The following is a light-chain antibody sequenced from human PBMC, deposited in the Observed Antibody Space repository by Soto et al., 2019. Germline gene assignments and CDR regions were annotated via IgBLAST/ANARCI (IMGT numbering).Light chain of an antibody. CDR3: QQYGSAPRT. CDR1: QSVSRNY. J-gene: IGKJ1*01. V-gene: IGKV3-20*01. Sequence: EIVLTQSPGTLSLSPGERATLSCRASQSVSRNYLAWYQQKPGQAPRLLIYAASSRISGIPDRFSGSGSGTDFTLTISRLEPEDFALYHCQQYGSAPRTFGQGTKVEIK. CDR2: AAS.